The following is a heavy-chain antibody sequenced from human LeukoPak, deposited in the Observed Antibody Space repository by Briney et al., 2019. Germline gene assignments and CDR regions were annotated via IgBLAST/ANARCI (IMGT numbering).Heavy chain of an antibody. CDR1: GFTFSSYS. CDR3: ARDPRIAAAGIFDY. Sequence: GGSLRLSCAASGFTFSSYSMYWVRQAPGKGLEWVSSISSSSSYIYYADSVKGRFTISRDNAKNSLYLQMNSLRAEDTAVYYCARDPRIAAAGIFDYWGQGTLVTVSS. V-gene: IGHV3-21*01. D-gene: IGHD6-13*01. CDR2: ISSSSSYI. J-gene: IGHJ4*02.